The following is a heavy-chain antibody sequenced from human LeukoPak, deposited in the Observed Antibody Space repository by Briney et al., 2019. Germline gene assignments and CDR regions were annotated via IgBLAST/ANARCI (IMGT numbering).Heavy chain of an antibody. CDR1: GFTFSSYS. Sequence: GGSLRLSCAASGFTFSSYSMNWVRQAPGKGLEWVSYISSSSSTIYYADSVKGRFTISRDNAKNSLYLQMNSLRAEDTAVYYCARPPDGDFADAFDIWGQGQWSPSLQ. CDR3: ARPPDGDFADAFDI. J-gene: IGHJ3*02. CDR2: ISSSSSTI. V-gene: IGHV3-48*01. D-gene: IGHD4-17*01.